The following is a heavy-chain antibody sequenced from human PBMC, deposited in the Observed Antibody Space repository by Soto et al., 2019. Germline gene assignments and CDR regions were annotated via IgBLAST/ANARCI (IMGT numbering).Heavy chain of an antibody. D-gene: IGHD2-15*01. CDR1: GYSFTNYG. V-gene: IGHV1-18*01. CDR2: ISAYTGNT. J-gene: IGHJ4*02. CDR3: AREGGDIGSSEY. Sequence: QVQLVQSGAEVKKPGASVKVSCEASGYSFTNYGISWVRQAPGQGLEWMGWISAYTGNTKYAQKLQGRVTMTTDTSTSTAYMELRSLRFDDTAVYYCAREGGDIGSSEYWGQGTLVTVSS.